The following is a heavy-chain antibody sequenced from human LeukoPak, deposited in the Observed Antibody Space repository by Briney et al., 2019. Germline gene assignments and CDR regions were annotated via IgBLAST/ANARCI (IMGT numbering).Heavy chain of an antibody. Sequence: PGRSLRLSCAASGFTFSSYGMHWVRQAPGKGLEWVAVIWYDGSNKYYADSVKGRFTISRDNSKNTLYLQTNSLRAEDTAVYYCAKSYDSSFLGFDYWGQGTLVTVSS. CDR2: IWYDGSNK. J-gene: IGHJ4*02. CDR1: GFTFSSYG. V-gene: IGHV3-33*06. CDR3: AKSYDSSFLGFDY. D-gene: IGHD3-22*01.